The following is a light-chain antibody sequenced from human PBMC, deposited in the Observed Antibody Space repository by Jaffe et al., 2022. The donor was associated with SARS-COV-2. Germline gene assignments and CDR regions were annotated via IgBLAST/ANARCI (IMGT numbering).Light chain of an antibody. CDR2: WAS. Sequence: DIVMTQSPDSLAVSLGERATINCKSSQSVLFSSNNKNYLAWYQQRPGQPPRLLIYWASTRASGVPGRFSGSGSGTDFTLTISSLQAEDVAVYYCQQYYSTPPITFGQGTKLEIK. CDR3: QQYYSTPPIT. V-gene: IGKV4-1*01. CDR1: QSVLFSSNNKNY. J-gene: IGKJ2*01.